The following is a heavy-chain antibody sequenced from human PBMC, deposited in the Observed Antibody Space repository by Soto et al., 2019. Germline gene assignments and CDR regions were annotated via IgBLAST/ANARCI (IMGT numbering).Heavy chain of an antibody. V-gene: IGHV3-30*18. CDR1: GFTFSRRG. Sequence: QVQLVESGGGVVHPGRSLTLSCATSGFTFSRRGMHWVRQAPGKGLEWVTGISSDGSNTYYGDSVKGRFTISRDNSKNTLYLQMDSLRAEDTAVYYCAKDVSVTTSPDYWGQGTLVTVSS. D-gene: IGHD4-17*01. CDR3: AKDVSVTTSPDY. CDR2: ISSDGSNT. J-gene: IGHJ4*02.